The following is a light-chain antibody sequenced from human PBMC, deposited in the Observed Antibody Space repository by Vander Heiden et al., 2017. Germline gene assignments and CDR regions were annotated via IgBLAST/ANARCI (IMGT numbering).Light chain of an antibody. Sequence: DIQMTQSPSSLSASVGDRVTITCRASQSISSYLNWYQQKPGKAPKLLIYAASSLQSGVPSRFSGSGSGTDFTLTIIRLQPEDFATYYCQQSYSTPITFGQGTRLEIK. CDR3: QQSYSTPIT. CDR2: AAS. CDR1: QSISSY. V-gene: IGKV1-39*01. J-gene: IGKJ5*01.